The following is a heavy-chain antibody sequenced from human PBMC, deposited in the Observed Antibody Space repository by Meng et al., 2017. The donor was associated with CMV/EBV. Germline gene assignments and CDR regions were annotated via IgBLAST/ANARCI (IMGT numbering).Heavy chain of an antibody. Sequence: HVRLQESGPGLVKPSETLSLTCTVSGGSISSYYWSWIRQPAGKGLEWIGRIYTSGSTNYNPSLKSRVTMSVDTSKNQFSLKLSSVTAADTAVYYCARDLMNCSSTSCANWFDPWGQGTLVTVSS. CDR1: GGSISSYY. J-gene: IGHJ5*02. D-gene: IGHD2-2*01. CDR2: IYTSGST. V-gene: IGHV4-4*07. CDR3: ARDLMNCSSTSCANWFDP.